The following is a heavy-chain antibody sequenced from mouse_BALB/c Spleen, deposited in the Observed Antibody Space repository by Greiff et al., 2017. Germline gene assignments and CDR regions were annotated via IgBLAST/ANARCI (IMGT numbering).Heavy chain of an antibody. Sequence: LQQPGSELVRPGASVKLSCKASGYTFTSYWMHWVKQRPGQGLEWIGNIYPGSGSTNYDEKFKSKATLTVDTSSSTAYMQLSSLTSEDSAVYYCTWGYWYAMDYWGQGTSVTVSS. CDR3: TWGYWYAMDY. CDR2: IYPGSGST. D-gene: IGHD2-3*01. V-gene: IGHV1S22*01. J-gene: IGHJ4*01. CDR1: GYTFTSYW.